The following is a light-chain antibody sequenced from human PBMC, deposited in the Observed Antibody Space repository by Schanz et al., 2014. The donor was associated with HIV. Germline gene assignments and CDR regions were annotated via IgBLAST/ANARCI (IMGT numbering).Light chain of an antibody. CDR3: AAWDDSLNGSVV. J-gene: IGLJ2*01. CDR2: NTY. Sequence: QSGLTQAPSASGTPGQRVTISCSGSSSDFKTNAVPWPQQLPGAAPKLLIYNTYHRPSGVPDRFSGSGSGTSASLAISGLQSDDEADYYCAAWDDSLNGSVVFGGGTKVTVL. V-gene: IGLV1-44*01. CDR1: SSDFKTNA.